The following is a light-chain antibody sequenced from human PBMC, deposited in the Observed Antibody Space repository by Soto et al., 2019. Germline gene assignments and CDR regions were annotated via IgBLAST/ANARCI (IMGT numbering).Light chain of an antibody. V-gene: IGKV1-13*02. Sequence: AILLTQSPSSLSASVGDRVTITCRASQGIDSSFAWYQQKPGKAPKLLIYAASSLQSGVPSRFSGSGSGTDFTLTISRLEPEDFAVYYCQQYGSSGTFGQGTKVDIK. CDR2: AAS. CDR1: QGIDSS. J-gene: IGKJ1*01. CDR3: QQYGSSGT.